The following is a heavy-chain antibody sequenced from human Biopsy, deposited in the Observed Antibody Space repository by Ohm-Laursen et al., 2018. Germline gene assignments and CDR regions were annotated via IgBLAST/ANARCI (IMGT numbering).Heavy chain of an antibody. V-gene: IGHV3-53*01. CDR2: IDSGGYT. J-gene: IGHJ3*02. CDR1: GFTVSRNY. D-gene: IGHD3-22*01. Sequence: SLRLSCAASGFTVSRNYMTWVRQAPGKGLEWVSVIDSGGYTHYTDSVKGRFTISRDNSKNTLYLQMNNLTAADTAVYYCARWTPEYDSSRYYLDAFDIWGQGTTVTVSS. CDR3: ARWTPEYDSSRYYLDAFDI.